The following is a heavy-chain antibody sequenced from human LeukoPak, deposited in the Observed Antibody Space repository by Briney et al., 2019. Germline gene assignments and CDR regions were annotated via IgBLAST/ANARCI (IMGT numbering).Heavy chain of an antibody. CDR2: INHSGST. D-gene: IGHD2-2*01. CDR1: GASFSGYY. CDR3: ARGSVPALSVDY. V-gene: IGHV4-34*01. Sequence: SETLSLTCAVYGASFSGYYWSWIRQPPGKGLEWIGEINHSGSTNYNPSLKSRVTISVDTSKNQFSLKLSSVTAADTAVYYCARGSVPALSVDYWGQGTLVTVSS. J-gene: IGHJ4*02.